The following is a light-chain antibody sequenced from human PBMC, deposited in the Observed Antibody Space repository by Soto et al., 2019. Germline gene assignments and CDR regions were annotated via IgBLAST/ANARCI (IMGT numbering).Light chain of an antibody. CDR2: RNN. V-gene: IGLV1-47*01. CDR1: SSNIGSNY. J-gene: IGLJ3*02. Sequence: QSVLTQPPSASGTPGQRVTISCSGSSSNIGSNYVYWYQQLPGTAPKLLIYRNNQRPSGVPDRFSGSKSGTSASLAISGLRSEDEADYYCAAWDDSLSGPVFGGGTKVTVX. CDR3: AAWDDSLSGPV.